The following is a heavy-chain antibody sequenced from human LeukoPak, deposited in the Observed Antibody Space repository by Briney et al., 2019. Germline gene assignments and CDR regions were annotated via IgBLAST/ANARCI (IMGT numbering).Heavy chain of an antibody. CDR1: GFTFSSYE. Sequence: VGSLRLSCAASGFTFSSYEMNWVRQAPGKGLEWVSYISSGSTIYYAGSVKGRFTISRDNAKNSLYLQMNSLRAEDTAVYHCARCGGLYYYDSSGWEACVDAFHIWGQGTMVTVSS. D-gene: IGHD3-22*01. J-gene: IGHJ3*02. V-gene: IGHV3-48*03. CDR2: ISSGSTI. CDR3: ARCGGLYYYDSSGWEACVDAFHI.